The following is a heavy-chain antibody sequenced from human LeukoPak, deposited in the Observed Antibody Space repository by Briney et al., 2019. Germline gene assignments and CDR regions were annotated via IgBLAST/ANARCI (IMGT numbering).Heavy chain of an antibody. CDR3: ARDSLNYDFWSGYYKGLGYYYGMDV. V-gene: IGHV1-69*13. J-gene: IGHJ6*02. Sequence: ASVKVSCKASGYTFTSYGISWVRQAPGQGLEWMGGIIPIFGTANYAQKFQGRVTITADESTSTAYMELSSLRSEDTAVYYCARDSLNYDFWSGYYKGLGYYYGMDVWGQGTTVTVSS. D-gene: IGHD3-3*01. CDR2: IIPIFGTA. CDR1: GYTFTSYG.